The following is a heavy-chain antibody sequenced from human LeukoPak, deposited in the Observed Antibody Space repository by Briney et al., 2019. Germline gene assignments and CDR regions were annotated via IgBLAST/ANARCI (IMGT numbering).Heavy chain of an antibody. CDR3: ARDFWNFDDSRGYYRDFDS. V-gene: IGHV1-18*01. Sequence: ASVKVSCKATSYISWVRPAPGQGLEWMGWIGSYAGDTYYAQKFQGRVTVTTDTSSSTAYMELRSLRSDDTAVYYCARDFWNFDDSRGYYRDFDSWGQGTLVTVSS. J-gene: IGHJ5*01. CDR1: TSY. CDR2: IGSYAGDT. D-gene: IGHD3-22*01.